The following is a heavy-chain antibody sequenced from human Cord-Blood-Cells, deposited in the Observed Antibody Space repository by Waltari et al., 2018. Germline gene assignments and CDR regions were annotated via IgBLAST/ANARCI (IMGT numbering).Heavy chain of an antibody. V-gene: IGHV1-2*02. Sequence: QVQLVQSGAEVKKPGASVKVSCKASGYTFTGYYMHWVRQAPGQGLEWMRGVNPNSGGTNYAQKFQGRVTMTRDTASSTAYMELSRRRSDYTAVYYCARDQDSSSWYYYYYYMDVWGKGTTVTVSS. CDR3: ARDQDSSSWYYYYYYMDV. CDR2: VNPNSGGT. D-gene: IGHD6-13*01. J-gene: IGHJ6*03. CDR1: GYTFTGYY.